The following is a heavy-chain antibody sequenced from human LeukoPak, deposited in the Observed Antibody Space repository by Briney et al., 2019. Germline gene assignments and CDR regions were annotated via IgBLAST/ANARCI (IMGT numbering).Heavy chain of an antibody. J-gene: IGHJ5*02. CDR2: INPSGGT. V-gene: IGHV1-46*02. CDR3: ARDGDYCVDP. CDR1: GYTINN. D-gene: IGHD2-15*01. Sequence: GASVKVSCKASGYTINNIHWVRQAPGQGLEWMGIINPSGGTSYAQKFQGRVTMTRDTSTGTVYMELRSLTSEDTAVYYCARDGDYCVDPWGQGNLVTVSS.